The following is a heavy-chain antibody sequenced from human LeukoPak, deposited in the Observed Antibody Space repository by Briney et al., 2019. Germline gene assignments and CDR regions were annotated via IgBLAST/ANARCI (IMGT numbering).Heavy chain of an antibody. CDR2: IYYSGST. Sequence: SETLSLTCTVSGGSISRYYWSWIRQPPGKGLEWIGYIYYSGSTNYNPSLKSRVTISVDTSKNQFSLKLRSVTAADTAVYSCARRNSVTVAFDYWGEGTLVTVSS. CDR1: GGSISRYY. D-gene: IGHD1-14*01. V-gene: IGHV4-59*01. J-gene: IGHJ4*02. CDR3: ARRNSVTVAFDY.